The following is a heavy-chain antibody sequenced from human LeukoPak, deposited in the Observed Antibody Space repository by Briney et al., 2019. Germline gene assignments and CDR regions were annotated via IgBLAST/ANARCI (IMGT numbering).Heavy chain of an antibody. D-gene: IGHD3-16*01. CDR1: GGSISSGGYY. J-gene: IGHJ4*02. Sequence: TLCLTCTVSGGSISSGGYYWSWIRQPPGKGLEWIGYIYHSGSTYYNSSFRSRVTISVDTSKNQFSLKLSSVTAADTAVYYCAKYRYDYVWRSYSFDYWGQGTRVTVSS. CDR2: IYHSGST. CDR3: AKYRYDYVWRSYSFDY. V-gene: IGHV4-30-2*02.